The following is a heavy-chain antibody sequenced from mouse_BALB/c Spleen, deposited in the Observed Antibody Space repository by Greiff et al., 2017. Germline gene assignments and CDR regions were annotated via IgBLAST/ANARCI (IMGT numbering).Heavy chain of an antibody. CDR2: IDPANGNT. CDR1: GFNIKDTY. CDR3: AREGYGNYGGFAY. Sequence: EVKLVESGAELVKPGASVKLSCTASGFNIKDTYMHWVKQRPEQGLEWIGRIDPANGNTKYDPKFQGKATITADTSSNTAYLQLSSLTSEDTAVYYCAREGYGNYGGFAYWGQGTLVTVSA. J-gene: IGHJ3*01. V-gene: IGHV14-3*02. D-gene: IGHD2-1*01.